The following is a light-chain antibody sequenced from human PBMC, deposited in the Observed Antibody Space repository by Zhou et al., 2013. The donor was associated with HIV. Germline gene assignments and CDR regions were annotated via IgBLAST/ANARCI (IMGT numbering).Light chain of an antibody. CDR2: RAS. J-gene: IGKJ2*03. Sequence: DIQMTQSPSTLSASVGDSVTITCRASQFIGLHLAWYQQKPGKAPNLLMYRASSLQSGVPSRFSGTGSGTEFSLTISSLQPDDFATYYCQQYYNFSPTGFGRGTKLEIK. CDR1: QFIGLH. V-gene: IGKV1-5*03. CDR3: QQYYNFSPTG.